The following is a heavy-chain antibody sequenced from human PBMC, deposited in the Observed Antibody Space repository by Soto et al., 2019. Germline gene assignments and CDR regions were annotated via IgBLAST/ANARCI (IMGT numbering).Heavy chain of an antibody. CDR3: SRVGCSNSKCYTRGMDV. D-gene: IGHD2-2*01. V-gene: IGHV4-4*07. CDR2: IYSDGTT. CDR1: GGSISGYY. Sequence: SETLSLTCTVSGGSISGYYWSWVRQPAGKGLEWVGRIYSDGTTNYSPSLKSRVTMSLDTSKDQFSLHLNSVTAADTAVYYCSRVGCSNSKCYTRGMDVWGQGTTVTVSS. J-gene: IGHJ6*02.